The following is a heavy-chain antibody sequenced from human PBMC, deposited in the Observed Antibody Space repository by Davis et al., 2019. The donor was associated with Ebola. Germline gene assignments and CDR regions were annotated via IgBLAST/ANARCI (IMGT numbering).Heavy chain of an antibody. Sequence: GGSLRLSCAASGFTFSSYSMNWVRQAPGKGLEWVSVIYSGGSTYYADSVKGRFTISRHNSKNTLYLQMNSLRAEDTAVYYCARDSEAGSDWGQGTLVTVSS. D-gene: IGHD1-26*01. CDR3: ARDSEAGSD. CDR1: GFTFSSYS. V-gene: IGHV3-53*04. J-gene: IGHJ4*02. CDR2: IYSGGST.